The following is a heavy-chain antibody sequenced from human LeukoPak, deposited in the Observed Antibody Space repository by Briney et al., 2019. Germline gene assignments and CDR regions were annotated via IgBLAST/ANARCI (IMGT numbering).Heavy chain of an antibody. Sequence: SETLSLPCTVSGGPISSSSYYWGWIRQPPGKGLEWIGSIYYSGSTHYNPSLKSRVTISVDTSKNQFSLKLSSVTAADTAVYYCARHPGNGDYGPSAFDIWGQGTMVTVSS. J-gene: IGHJ3*02. V-gene: IGHV4-39*01. CDR1: GGPISSSSYY. CDR2: IYYSGST. CDR3: ARHPGNGDYGPSAFDI. D-gene: IGHD4-17*01.